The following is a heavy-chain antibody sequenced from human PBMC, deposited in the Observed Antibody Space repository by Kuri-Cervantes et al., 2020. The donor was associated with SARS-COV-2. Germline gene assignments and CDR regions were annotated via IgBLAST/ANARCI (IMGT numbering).Heavy chain of an antibody. J-gene: IGHJ3*02. Sequence: ESLKISCAVYGGSFSSYYWSWIRQPPGKGLEWIGYIYYSGSTNYNPSLKSRVTISVDTSKNQFSLKLSSVTAADTAVYYCARGAGYSSSWYRGGAFDIWGQGTMVTVSS. D-gene: IGHD6-13*01. V-gene: IGHV4-59*01. CDR1: GGSFSSYY. CDR2: IYYSGST. CDR3: ARGAGYSSSWYRGGAFDI.